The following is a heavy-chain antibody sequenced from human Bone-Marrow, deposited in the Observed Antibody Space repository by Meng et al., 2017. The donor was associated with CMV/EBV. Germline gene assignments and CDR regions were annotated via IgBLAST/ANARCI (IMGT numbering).Heavy chain of an antibody. CDR1: GITFSSYS. J-gene: IGHJ4*02. V-gene: IGHV3-64*02. CDR2: ISSNGGST. D-gene: IGHD2-15*01. CDR3: VRDEVVAGPPSLEY. Sequence: GESLKISCAASGITFSSYSMHWVRQAPGKGLEYVSAISSNGGSTYYADSVKGRFTISRDNSKNTLYLQMGSLRAEDMAVYYCVRDEVVAGPPSLEYWGQGSLVTFSS.